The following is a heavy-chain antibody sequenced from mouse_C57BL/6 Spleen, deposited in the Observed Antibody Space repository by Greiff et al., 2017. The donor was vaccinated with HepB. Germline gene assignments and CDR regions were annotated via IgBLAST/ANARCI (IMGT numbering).Heavy chain of an antibody. V-gene: IGHV1-82*01. D-gene: IGHD1-1*01. CDR2: IYPGDGDT. CDR1: GYAFSSSW. CDR3: AREGPYYGSSYGDFDY. Sequence: VKLVESGPELVKPGASVKISCKASGYAFSSSWMNWVKQRPGKGLEWIGRIYPGDGDTNYNGKFKGKATLTADKSSSTAYMQLSSLTSEDSAVYFCAREGPYYGSSYGDFDYWGQGTTLTVSS. J-gene: IGHJ2*01.